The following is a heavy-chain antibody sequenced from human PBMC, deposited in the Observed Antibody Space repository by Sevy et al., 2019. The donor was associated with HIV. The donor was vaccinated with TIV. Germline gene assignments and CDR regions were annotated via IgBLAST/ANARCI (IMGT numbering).Heavy chain of an antibody. D-gene: IGHD4-17*01. CDR3: ARAWGDYGGNVDY. CDR2: IYHSGST. Sequence: SETLSLTCAVSGGSISSGGYSWSWIRQPPGKGLEWIGYIYHSGSTYYNPSLKSRVTISVGRSKNQFSLKLSSVTAADTAVYYCARAWGDYGGNVDYWGQGTLVTVSS. V-gene: IGHV4-30-2*01. J-gene: IGHJ4*02. CDR1: GGSISSGGYS.